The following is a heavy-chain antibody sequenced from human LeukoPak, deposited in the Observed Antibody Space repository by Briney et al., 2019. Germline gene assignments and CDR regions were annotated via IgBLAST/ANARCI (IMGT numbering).Heavy chain of an antibody. CDR2: IWYDGSNK. J-gene: IGHJ4*02. V-gene: IGHV3-33*06. D-gene: IGHD4-17*01. CDR1: GFTFSSYG. Sequence: GGSLRLSCAASGFTFSSYGMHWVRQAPAKGLEWVAVIWYDGSNKYYADSVKGRFTISRDNSKNTLYLQMNSLRAEDTAVYYCAKAGRTTVTNPYLDYWGQGTLVTVSS. CDR3: AKAGRTTVTNPYLDY.